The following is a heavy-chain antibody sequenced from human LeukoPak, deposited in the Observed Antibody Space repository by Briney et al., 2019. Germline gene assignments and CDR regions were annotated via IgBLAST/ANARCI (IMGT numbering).Heavy chain of an antibody. CDR2: ISYSGST. CDR1: GGSITGYY. D-gene: IGHD5-18*01. V-gene: IGHV4-59*12. CDR3: ASGYPADYFDY. Sequence: SETLSLTCTVSGGSITGYYWSWIRQPPGKGLEWIGYISYSGSTNSNPSLKSRVTMSVDTSKNQFSLKLSSVTAADTAVYYCASGYPADYFDYWGQGTLVTVSS. J-gene: IGHJ4*02.